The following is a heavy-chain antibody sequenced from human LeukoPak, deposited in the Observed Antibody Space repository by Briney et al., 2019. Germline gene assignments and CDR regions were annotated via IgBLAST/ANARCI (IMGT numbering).Heavy chain of an antibody. CDR1: GFTFSNYA. V-gene: IGHV3-23*01. CDR3: ARAGGTSWADY. Sequence: GGSLRLSCAASGFTFSNYAMSWVRQAPGKGLEWVSGISGSGGSTYYADSVKGRLTISRDNGKNSLYLQMNSLRVEDTAIYYCARAGGTSWADYWGQGTLVTVSS. D-gene: IGHD6-13*01. J-gene: IGHJ4*02. CDR2: ISGSGGST.